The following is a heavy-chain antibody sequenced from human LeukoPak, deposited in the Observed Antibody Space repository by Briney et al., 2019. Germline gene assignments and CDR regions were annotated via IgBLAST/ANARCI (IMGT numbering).Heavy chain of an antibody. CDR3: AKAVAASSGWKFDY. Sequence: PGGSLRLSCAASGFTFSSYGMNWVRQPPGKGLEWVSAITGSGGSTYCAGSVKGRFTVSRDNSKNTLYVQMNSLRAEDTAVYYCAKAVAASSGWKFDYWGQGTLVTVSS. J-gene: IGHJ4*02. D-gene: IGHD6-19*01. CDR2: ITGSGGST. V-gene: IGHV3-23*01. CDR1: GFTFSSYG.